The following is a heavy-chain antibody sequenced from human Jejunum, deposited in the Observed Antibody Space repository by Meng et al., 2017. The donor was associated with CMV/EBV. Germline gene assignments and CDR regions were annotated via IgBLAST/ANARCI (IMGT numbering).Heavy chain of an antibody. CDR2: IYPAESDT. CDR1: GYSFTSYW. V-gene: IGHV5-51*01. Sequence: SGYSFTSYWIGWVRQMPGKGLEWMGIIYPAESDTRYRPSFQGQVIISADKSITTAYLQWSSLKASDTAMYYCARRGYSYGYGMDVWGQGTTVTVSS. D-gene: IGHD5-18*01. J-gene: IGHJ6*02. CDR3: ARRGYSYGYGMDV.